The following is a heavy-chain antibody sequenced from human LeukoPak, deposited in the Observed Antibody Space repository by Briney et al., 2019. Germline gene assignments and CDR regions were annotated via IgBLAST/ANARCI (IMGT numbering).Heavy chain of an antibody. V-gene: IGHV3-30*18. CDR3: AKGYYYGSG. D-gene: IGHD3-10*01. Sequence: GRSLRLSCEDSGFTFSSHGMNWVRQAPGKGLEWVALISYDGSNEYYADSVKGRFTISRDNSKKTPYLQMNSLRAEDTAVYYCAKGYYYGSGWGQGTLVTVSS. CDR1: GFTFSSHG. J-gene: IGHJ4*02. CDR2: ISYDGSNE.